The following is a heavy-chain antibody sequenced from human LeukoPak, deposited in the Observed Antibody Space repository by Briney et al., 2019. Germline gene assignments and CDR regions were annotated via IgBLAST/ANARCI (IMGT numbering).Heavy chain of an antibody. J-gene: IGHJ3*02. CDR1: GGTFSSYA. CDR3: ARGTSRWLQYYDAFDI. Sequence: SVKVSCKASGGTFSSYAISWVRQAPGQGLEWMGGIIPIFGTANYAQKFQGRVTITTDESTSTAYMELSSLRSEDTAVYYCARGTSRWLQYYDAFDIWGQGTMVTVSS. CDR2: IIPIFGTA. D-gene: IGHD5-24*01. V-gene: IGHV1-69*05.